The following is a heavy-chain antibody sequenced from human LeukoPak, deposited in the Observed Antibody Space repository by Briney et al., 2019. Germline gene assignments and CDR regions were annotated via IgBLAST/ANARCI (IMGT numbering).Heavy chain of an antibody. J-gene: IGHJ4*02. CDR2: ISGLCDII. CDR3: AKMGDQWLSMDY. D-gene: IGHD6-19*01. V-gene: IGHV3-43*02. Sequence: PGGSLRLSCAASGFSFDDYAMNWVRQAPGKGLEGVSLISGLCDIIHYADSVKGRLTISRDNNRNSLYLQMNSLTTEDTAFYYCAKMGDQWLSMDYWGRGTLVTVSS. CDR1: GFSFDDYA.